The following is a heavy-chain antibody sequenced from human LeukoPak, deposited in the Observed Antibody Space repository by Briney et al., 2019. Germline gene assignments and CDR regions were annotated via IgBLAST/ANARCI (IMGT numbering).Heavy chain of an antibody. Sequence: PGGSLRLSCAASGFTFSSYWMHWVRQAPGKGLVWVSRINSDGSSTSYADSVKGRFTISRDNAKNTLYLQMNSLRAEDTAVYYCASPGSQDYDFWSGYYTDSLPFDYWGQGTLVTDSS. CDR1: GFTFSSYW. J-gene: IGHJ4*02. CDR2: INSDGSST. D-gene: IGHD3-3*01. CDR3: ASPGSQDYDFWSGYYTDSLPFDY. V-gene: IGHV3-74*01.